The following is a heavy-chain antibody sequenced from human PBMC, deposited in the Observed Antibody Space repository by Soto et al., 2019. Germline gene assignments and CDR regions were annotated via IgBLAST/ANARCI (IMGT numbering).Heavy chain of an antibody. D-gene: IGHD3-16*02. CDR2: INSDGSIT. V-gene: IGHV3-74*01. Sequence: EVQLVESGGGLVQPGGSLRLSCAASGFTFSSYWMHWVRQVPEKGLVWVSRINSDGSITNYADAVKGRFTISRDNVKNTLYLQMNSLRAEDTAVYYCVRYPRSVGGSYRPDYWGQGTRVTVSS. J-gene: IGHJ4*02. CDR1: GFTFSSYW. CDR3: VRYPRSVGGSYRPDY.